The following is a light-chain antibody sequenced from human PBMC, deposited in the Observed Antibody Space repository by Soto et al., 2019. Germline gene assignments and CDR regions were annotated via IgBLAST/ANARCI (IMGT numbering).Light chain of an antibody. Sequence: LTQPPSASGSPGQSVAISCTGTSSDVGGYNYVSWYQHHPGKAPKLIIYEVSYRPSGVSNRFSGSKSAYTASLTISGLQAEDEADYYCNSQTTSGIRVFGTGTKVTVL. CDR2: EVS. CDR3: NSQTTSGIRV. V-gene: IGLV2-14*01. CDR1: SSDVGGYNY. J-gene: IGLJ1*01.